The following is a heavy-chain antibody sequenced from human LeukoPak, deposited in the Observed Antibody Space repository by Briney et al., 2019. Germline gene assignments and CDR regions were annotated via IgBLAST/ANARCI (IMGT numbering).Heavy chain of an antibody. CDR3: AREGTEFLVAAWGDWFDP. CDR1: GGTFSNYA. V-gene: IGHV1-69*13. D-gene: IGHD2-15*01. J-gene: IGHJ5*02. Sequence: SVKVSCKASGGTFSNYAISWVRQAPGQGLEWMGGIIPIFGTANYAQKFQGRVTITADESTSTAYMELSSLRSEDTAVYYCAREGTEFLVAAWGDWFDPWGQGTLVIVSS. CDR2: IIPIFGTA.